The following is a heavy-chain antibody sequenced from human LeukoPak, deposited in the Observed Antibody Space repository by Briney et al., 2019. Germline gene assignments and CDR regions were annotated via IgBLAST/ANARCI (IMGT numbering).Heavy chain of an antibody. D-gene: IGHD5-18*01. Sequence: GGSLRLSCAASGFTLSSYSMNWVRQAPGKGLEWISFIDSSSRTIFYAESVKGRFTISRDNAKNSLFLQMNSLRAEDTAVYYCARATSRGYSYGSDYFDYWGQGTLVTVSS. CDR1: GFTLSSYS. CDR3: ARATSRGYSYGSDYFDY. CDR2: IDSSSRTI. V-gene: IGHV3-48*04. J-gene: IGHJ4*02.